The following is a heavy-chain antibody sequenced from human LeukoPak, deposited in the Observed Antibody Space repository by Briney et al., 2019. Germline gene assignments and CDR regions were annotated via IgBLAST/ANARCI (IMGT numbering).Heavy chain of an antibody. CDR1: GFTFSNYN. CDR2: ISSSSSYI. CDR3: ARDSPYGTAGY. J-gene: IGHJ4*02. Sequence: GGSLRLSCAASGFTFSNYNMNWVRQAPGKGLEWVSSISSSSSYIYYADSVKGRFTISRDNTKNSLYLQMTSLTAEDTAVYYCARDSPYGTAGYWGQGTLVTVSS. D-gene: IGHD2-8*02. V-gene: IGHV3-21*01.